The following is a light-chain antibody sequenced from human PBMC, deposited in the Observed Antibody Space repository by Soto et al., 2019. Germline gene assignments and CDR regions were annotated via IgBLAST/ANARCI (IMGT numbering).Light chain of an antibody. J-gene: IGKJ1*01. CDR1: QSVSSNY. Sequence: EIVLTQSPGTLSLSPGERATLSCRASQSVSSNYLGWFQQKPGQAPRLLIFGASYRDTGIPDRFSGSGSGTDFTLTISRLEPEDFAMYYCQKYGSSPGTFGQGTKVEVK. CDR2: GAS. CDR3: QKYGSSPGT. V-gene: IGKV3-20*01.